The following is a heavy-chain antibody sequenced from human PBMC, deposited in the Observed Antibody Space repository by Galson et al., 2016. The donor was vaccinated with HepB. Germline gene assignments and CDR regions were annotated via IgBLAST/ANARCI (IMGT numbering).Heavy chain of an antibody. CDR1: GFTFRSHA. CDR2: ITPNGGST. J-gene: IGHJ4*02. V-gene: IGHV3-64D*09. CDR3: VRGGADMATRAIFGY. D-gene: IGHD5-24*01. Sequence: SLRLSCAASGFTFRSHAMHWVRQAPGRGLECVSSITPNGGSTNYADSVEGRFTISRDNSKNTLFLQMSRLRSEDTAVYYCVRGGADMATRAIFGYWGQGTLVTVSS.